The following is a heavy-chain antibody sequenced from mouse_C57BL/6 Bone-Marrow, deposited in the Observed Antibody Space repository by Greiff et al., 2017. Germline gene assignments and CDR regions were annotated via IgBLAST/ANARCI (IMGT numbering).Heavy chain of an antibody. CDR1: GYTFTDYY. CDR3: ARESRWLLRLYYAMDY. Sequence: VQLQQSGAELVRPGASVKLSWKASGYTFTDYYINWVKQRPGQGLEWIARIYPGSGNTYYNEKFKGKATLTAEKSSSTAYMQLSSLTSEDSAVYFCARESRWLLRLYYAMDYWGQGTSVTVSS. J-gene: IGHJ4*01. CDR2: IYPGSGNT. D-gene: IGHD2-3*01. V-gene: IGHV1-76*01.